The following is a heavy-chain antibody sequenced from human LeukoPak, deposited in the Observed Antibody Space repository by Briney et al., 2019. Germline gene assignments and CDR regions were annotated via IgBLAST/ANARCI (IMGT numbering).Heavy chain of an antibody. CDR1: GFTFSSYS. V-gene: IGHV3-21*01. J-gene: IGHJ4*02. Sequence: PGGSLRLSCAASGFTFSSYSMNWVRQAPGKGLEWVSSISSSSSYIYYADSVKGRFTISRDNSKNTLYLQMGSLRAEDMAVYYCARDESIVGSWMYFDYWGQGTLVTVSS. D-gene: IGHD6-13*01. CDR2: ISSSSSYI. CDR3: ARDESIVGSWMYFDY.